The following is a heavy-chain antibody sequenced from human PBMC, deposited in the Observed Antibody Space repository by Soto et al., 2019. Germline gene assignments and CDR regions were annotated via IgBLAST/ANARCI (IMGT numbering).Heavy chain of an antibody. V-gene: IGHV3-30*18. CDR2: ISYDGSNK. Sequence: QVQLVESGGGVVQPGRSLRLSCAASGFTFSSYGMHWVRQAPGKGVEWVAVISYDGSNKYYADSVKGRFTISRDNSKNTLYLQMNSLRAEDTAVYYCAKEAVFSGSFEAYYFDYWGQGTLVTVSS. D-gene: IGHD1-26*01. CDR1: GFTFSSYG. J-gene: IGHJ4*02. CDR3: AKEAVFSGSFEAYYFDY.